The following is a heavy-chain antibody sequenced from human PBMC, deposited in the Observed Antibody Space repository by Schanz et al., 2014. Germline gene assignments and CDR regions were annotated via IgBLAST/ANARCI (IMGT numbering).Heavy chain of an antibody. CDR2: ISGSGGST. D-gene: IGHD6-13*01. V-gene: IGHV3-23*04. CDR1: GFTFSDYY. Sequence: EGQLAESGGGLVQPGGSLRLSCAVSGFTFSDYYMSWIRQAPGKGLEWVSGISGSGGSTYYADSVKGRFTISRDNSKNTLYLQMNSLRAEDTAVYYCAREQIMAAAGLVDYWGHGTLVTVSS. CDR3: AREQIMAAAGLVDY. J-gene: IGHJ4*01.